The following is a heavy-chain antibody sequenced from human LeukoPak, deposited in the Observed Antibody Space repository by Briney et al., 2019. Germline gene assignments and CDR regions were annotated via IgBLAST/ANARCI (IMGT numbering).Heavy chain of an antibody. CDR2: XXSDKSNK. J-gene: IGHJ4*02. Sequence: QAGGSLRLSCAASGFIFNHHAMXXVRQAPGKGXXXVXVXXSDKSNKFYADSVRGRFTISXDDSRKTVYLQMDTMTVEDTAVYYCAKDAQRGFDYSNSLEYWGQGALVTVAS. CDR1: GFIFNHHA. V-gene: IGHV3-33*06. D-gene: IGHD4-11*01. CDR3: AKDAQRGFDYSNSLEY.